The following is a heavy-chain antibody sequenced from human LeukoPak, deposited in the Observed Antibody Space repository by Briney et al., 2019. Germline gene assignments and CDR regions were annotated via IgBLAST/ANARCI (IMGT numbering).Heavy chain of an antibody. CDR2: ISTSGSTI. Sequence: PGGSLRLSCAASGFTFSNYEMNWVRQAPGKGLEWVSYISTSGSTIYYADSVKGRFTISRDNGKSPLYLQMNSLRAEDTAVYYCARGVYDSTGYYQYWGQGTLVTVSS. CDR3: ARGVYDSTGYYQY. V-gene: IGHV3-48*03. J-gene: IGHJ4*02. D-gene: IGHD3-22*01. CDR1: GFTFSNYE.